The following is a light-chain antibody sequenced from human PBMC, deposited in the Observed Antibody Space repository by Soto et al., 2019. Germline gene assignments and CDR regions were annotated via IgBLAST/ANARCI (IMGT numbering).Light chain of an antibody. CDR3: QHTRT. CDR1: QNINNW. CDR2: DAS. J-gene: IGKJ1*01. V-gene: IGKV1-5*01. Sequence: DFQMTQSPSTLSASVGDRVTITCRASQNINNWVAWYQQKPGKAPKFLIYDASTLQRGVPSRFSGSGFGTEFSLTISSLQPDDFGSYHCQHTRTFGQGTKVEIK.